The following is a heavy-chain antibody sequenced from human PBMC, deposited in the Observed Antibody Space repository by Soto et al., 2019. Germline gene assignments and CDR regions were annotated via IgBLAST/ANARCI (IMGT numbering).Heavy chain of an antibody. CDR1: GFSLSTTGVA. CDR3: AHRQNEYRGGGRAFDV. CDR2: IFWDDDK. D-gene: IGHD2-21*01. V-gene: IGHV2-5*02. Sequence: QITLNESGPTLVKPTQTLTLTCTFSGFSLSTTGVAVGWIRQPPGKALEWLALIFWDDDKRYSPSLKSRLTITQDTSRNQVVLTITNMHPLDTATYFCAHRQNEYRGGGRAFDVWGQGTMVTVSS. J-gene: IGHJ3*01.